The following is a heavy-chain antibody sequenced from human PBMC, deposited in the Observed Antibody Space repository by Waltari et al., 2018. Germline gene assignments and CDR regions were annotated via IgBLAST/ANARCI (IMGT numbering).Heavy chain of an antibody. D-gene: IGHD2-15*01. CDR1: GFTFSSHW. CDR2: IKQDGSDK. V-gene: IGHV3-7*01. J-gene: IGHJ4*02. CDR3: AKGIGDY. Sequence: EVQLVESGGGLVQPGGSLRLSCVASGFTFSSHWMTWVRQAPGKGLEWVANIKQDGSDKNYVDSVKGRFTISRDNAKNSLYLQMNSLRAEDTAVYYCAKGIGDYWGQGTLVTVSS.